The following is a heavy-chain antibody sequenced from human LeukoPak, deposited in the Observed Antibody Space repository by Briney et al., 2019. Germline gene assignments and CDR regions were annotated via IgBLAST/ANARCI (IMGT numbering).Heavy chain of an antibody. CDR1: GFTFSTYG. CDR3: ARDIQYFEILTGYSALDY. J-gene: IGHJ4*02. Sequence: GGSLRLSCAASGFTFSTYGVHWVRETPGKGREWVAVIWYDGSKKYYADSVKGRFTISRDNSKNTLYLQINSLRAEDTAVYYCARDIQYFEILTGYSALDYWGQGTLVTVSS. D-gene: IGHD3-9*01. V-gene: IGHV3-33*01. CDR2: IWYDGSKK.